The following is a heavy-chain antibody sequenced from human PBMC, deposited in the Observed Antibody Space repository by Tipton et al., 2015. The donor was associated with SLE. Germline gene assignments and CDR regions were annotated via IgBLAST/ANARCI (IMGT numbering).Heavy chain of an antibody. J-gene: IGHJ3*02. CDR2: IYYSGST. Sequence: TLSLTCIVSGGSISSYFWTWIRQPPGGGLEWIGYIYYSGSTNYNPSLKSRVTISVDTSKNQFSLRLTSVTAADTAVYYCARDRLWRYSTSSDAFDIWGQGTMVTVSS. CDR3: ARDRLWRYSTSSDAFDI. V-gene: IGHV4-59*12. CDR1: GGSISSYF. D-gene: IGHD6-13*01.